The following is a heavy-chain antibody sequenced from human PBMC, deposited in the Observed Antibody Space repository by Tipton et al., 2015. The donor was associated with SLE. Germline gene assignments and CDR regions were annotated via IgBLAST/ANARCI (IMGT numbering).Heavy chain of an antibody. CDR2: INYSGRT. CDR3: ALRGGGSSADY. J-gene: IGHJ4*02. V-gene: IGHV4-39*07. CDR1: GGSMTTWSYY. Sequence: LRLSCSVSGGSMTTWSYYWGWIRQPPGKGLEWIGSINYSGRTSFNPSLKSRGTISSDMSKNQFSLNLNSVNAADTAVYYCALRGGGSSADYWGQGTLVSFSS. D-gene: IGHD2-15*01.